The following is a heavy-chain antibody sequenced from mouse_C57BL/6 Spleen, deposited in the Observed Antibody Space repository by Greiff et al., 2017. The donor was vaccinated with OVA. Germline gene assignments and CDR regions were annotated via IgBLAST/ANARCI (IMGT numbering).Heavy chain of an antibody. CDR2: IRLKSDNYAT. Sequence: EVQLVESGGGLVQPGGSMKLSCVASGFTFSNYWMNWVRQSPEKGLEWVAQIRLKSDNYATHYAESVKGRFTISRDDSKSSVYLQMNNLRAEDTGIYYCTVTTVLHWYFDVWGTGTTVTVSS. J-gene: IGHJ1*03. CDR3: TVTTVLHWYFDV. V-gene: IGHV6-3*01. CDR1: GFTFSNYW. D-gene: IGHD1-1*01.